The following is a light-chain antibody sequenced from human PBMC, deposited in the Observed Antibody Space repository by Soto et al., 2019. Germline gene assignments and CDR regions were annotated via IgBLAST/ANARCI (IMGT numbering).Light chain of an antibody. Sequence: DIVMTQSPDSLAVSLGERATINCKSSQSVLYSSNNKNYLAWYQQKPGQPPKLLIYWASTRESGVPDRFSGSGSGTEFTLTISSLQAEDVAVYYCQQYYRTPRTFGQGTKLEIK. J-gene: IGKJ2*01. CDR3: QQYYRTPRT. V-gene: IGKV4-1*01. CDR1: QSVLYSSNNKNY. CDR2: WAS.